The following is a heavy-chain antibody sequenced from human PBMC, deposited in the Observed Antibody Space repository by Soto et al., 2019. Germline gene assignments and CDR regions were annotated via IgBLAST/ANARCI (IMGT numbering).Heavy chain of an antibody. CDR1: GGSISSYY. CDR3: ARGEHIVVVTAIPRHYYGMDV. Sequence: PSETLSLTCTVSGGSISSYYWSWIRQPPGKGLEWIGYIYYSGSTNYNPSLKSRVTISVDTSKNQFSLKLSSVTAADTAVYYCARGEHIVVVTAIPRHYYGMDVWGQRTTVTVSS. CDR2: IYYSGST. D-gene: IGHD2-21*02. J-gene: IGHJ6*02. V-gene: IGHV4-59*01.